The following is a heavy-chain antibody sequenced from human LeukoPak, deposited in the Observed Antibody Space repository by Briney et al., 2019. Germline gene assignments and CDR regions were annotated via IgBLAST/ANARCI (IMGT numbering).Heavy chain of an antibody. CDR2: MHPNSGGT. Sequence: ASVKVSCKASGYTFTSYDINWVRQATGQGLEWMGWMHPNSGGTNYAQNFQGRVTMTRDTSITTAYMELSRLTSDDTAVYYCASLAHFDGSTYYPEFWGQGTLVTVSS. CDR3: ASLAHFDGSTYYPEF. J-gene: IGHJ4*02. CDR1: GYTFTSYD. V-gene: IGHV1-2*02. D-gene: IGHD3-22*01.